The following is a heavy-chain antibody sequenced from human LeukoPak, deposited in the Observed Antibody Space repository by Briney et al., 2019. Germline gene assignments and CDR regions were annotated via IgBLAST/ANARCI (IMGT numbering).Heavy chain of an antibody. D-gene: IGHD3-9*01. CDR1: GFTFSSYS. Sequence: GGSLRLSCAASGFTFSSYSMNWVRQAPGKGLEWVSAISGSGGSTYYADSVKGRFTISRDNSKNTLYLQMNSLRAEDTAVYYCAKVDYDILTGYLGSEYWGQGTLVTVSS. CDR2: ISGSGGST. CDR3: AKVDYDILTGYLGSEY. J-gene: IGHJ4*02. V-gene: IGHV3-23*01.